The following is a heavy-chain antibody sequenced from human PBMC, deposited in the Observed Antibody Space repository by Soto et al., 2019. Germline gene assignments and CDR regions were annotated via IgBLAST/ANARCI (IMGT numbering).Heavy chain of an antibody. J-gene: IGHJ4*02. CDR3: AKGHYYDNVGNWVANQAFDS. Sequence: EVQLLQSGGGVVQPWGSLRLSCAVSGFSFNNYAMNWVRLAPGKGLEWVSSISGGGTGTYSADAVRGRFTISSDKSRNTVYLQMSSLRAEDTAVYYCAKGHYYDNVGNWVANQAFDSWGQGSLVTVSS. CDR2: ISGGGTGT. D-gene: IGHD3-22*01. V-gene: IGHV3-23*01. CDR1: GFSFNNYA.